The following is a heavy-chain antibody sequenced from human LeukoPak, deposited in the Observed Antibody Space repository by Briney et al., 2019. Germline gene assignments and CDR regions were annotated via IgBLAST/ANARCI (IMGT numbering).Heavy chain of an antibody. CDR2: ISYSGNT. Sequence: PSETLSLTCTVSGGSISSSSYYWGWVRQPPGKGLEWIGTISYSGNTDYNPSLRSRVAVSVDTSNNQFSLRLSSVTAADTAVYHCARHCCTGPSKRVFDFWGQGTMVTVSS. D-gene: IGHD2-8*02. CDR1: GGSISSSSYY. CDR3: ARHCCTGPSKRVFDF. V-gene: IGHV4-39*01. J-gene: IGHJ3*01.